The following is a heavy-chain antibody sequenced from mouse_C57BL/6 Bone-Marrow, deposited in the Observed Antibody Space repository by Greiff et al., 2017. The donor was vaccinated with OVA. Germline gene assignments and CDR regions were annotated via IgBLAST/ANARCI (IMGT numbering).Heavy chain of an antibody. J-gene: IGHJ4*01. D-gene: IGHD1-1*01. CDR1: GFSLTSYG. CDR3: ARAYGSSYPYAMDY. V-gene: IGHV2-6*03. Sequence: VKLMESGPGLVAPSQSLSITCTVSGFSLTSYGVHWVRQPPGKGLEWLVVIWSDGSTTYNSALKSRLSISKDNSKSQVFLKMNSLQTDDTAMYYCARAYGSSYPYAMDYWGQGTSVTVSS. CDR2: IWSDGST.